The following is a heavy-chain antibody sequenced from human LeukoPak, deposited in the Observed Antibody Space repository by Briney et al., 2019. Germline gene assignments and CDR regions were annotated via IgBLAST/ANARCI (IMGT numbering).Heavy chain of an antibody. CDR1: GGSISSGGYY. D-gene: IGHD5-18*01. CDR2: IYYSGST. V-gene: IGHV4-31*03. J-gene: IGHJ6*02. CDR3: ARDTPEDTAMVTNYYYGMDV. Sequence: PSQTLSLTCTVSGGSISSGGYYWSWIRQHPGKGLEWIGYIYYSGSTYYNPSLKSRVTISVDTSENQFSLKLSSVTAADTAVYYCARDTPEDTAMVTNYYYGMDVWGQGTTVTVSS.